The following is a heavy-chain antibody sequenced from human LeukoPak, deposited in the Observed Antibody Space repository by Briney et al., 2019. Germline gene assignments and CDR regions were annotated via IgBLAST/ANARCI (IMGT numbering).Heavy chain of an antibody. J-gene: IGHJ4*02. D-gene: IGHD5-24*01. CDR3: AGHVRSGYNFLDY. CDR2: IYFSGSS. V-gene: IGHV4-59*08. Sequence: PSETLSLTCTVSGVSMSNYYWSWIRQPPGKGLEWIGYIYFSGSSNYNPSLKSRVTMSVDTSKNQFSLKLSSVTAADTAVYYCAGHVRSGYNFLDYWGQGNLVTVSS. CDR1: GVSMSNYY.